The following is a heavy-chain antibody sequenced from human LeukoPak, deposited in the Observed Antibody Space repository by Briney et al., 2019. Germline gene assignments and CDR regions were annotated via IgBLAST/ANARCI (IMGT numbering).Heavy chain of an antibody. CDR1: GESFSDYY. CDR2: LNHVGRT. V-gene: IGHV4-34*01. CDR3: AELGITMIGGV. J-gene: IGHJ6*04. Sequence: SETLSLTCRVYGESFSDYYCAWIRQPPGKGLEWIGELNHVGRTTYNPALKSRVTISADTSKNQFSLKLSSVSAADTAVYYCAELGITMIGGVWGKGTTVTISS. D-gene: IGHD3-10*02.